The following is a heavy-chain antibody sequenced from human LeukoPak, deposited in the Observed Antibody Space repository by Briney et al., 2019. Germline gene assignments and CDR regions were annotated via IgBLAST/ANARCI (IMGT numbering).Heavy chain of an antibody. Sequence: ASVKVSCKVSGYTLTELSMHWVGQAPGKGLEWMGGFDPEDGETIYAQKFQGRVTMTEDTSTDTAYMELSSLRSEDTAVYYCATYGGYDSSGYYYFDYWGQGTLVTVSS. CDR2: FDPEDGET. CDR3: ATYGGYDSSGYYYFDY. J-gene: IGHJ4*02. V-gene: IGHV1-24*01. CDR1: GYTLTELS. D-gene: IGHD3-22*01.